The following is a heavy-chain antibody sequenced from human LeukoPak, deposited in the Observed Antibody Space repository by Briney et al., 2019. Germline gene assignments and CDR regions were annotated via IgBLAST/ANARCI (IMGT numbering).Heavy chain of an antibody. Sequence: SVKVSCKASGGTFSSYAISWVRQAPGQGLEWMGGIIPIFGTANYAQKFQGRVTITADESTSTAYMELSSLRSEDTAVYYCASTVVTDITNAEYFQHWGQGTLVTVSS. CDR2: IIPIFGTA. D-gene: IGHD2-21*02. CDR3: ASTVVTDITNAEYFQH. CDR1: GGTFSSYA. V-gene: IGHV1-69*13. J-gene: IGHJ1*01.